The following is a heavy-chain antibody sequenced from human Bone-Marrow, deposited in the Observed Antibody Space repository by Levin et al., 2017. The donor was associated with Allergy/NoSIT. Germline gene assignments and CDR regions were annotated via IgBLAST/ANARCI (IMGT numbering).Heavy chain of an antibody. CDR2: IYHTGNA. D-gene: IGHD6-19*01. V-gene: IGHV4-39*01. J-gene: IGHJ4*02. CDR3: AKPRLGSGWAWDFDS. Sequence: SSETLSLTCSVSGGSISLSSFYWGWVRQPPGRGLQWLGSIYHTGNAYYNPPLRSRVTVFVDSSKNQFSLKLDSVTAADTAVYYCAKPRLGSGWAWDFDSWGQGHLVTVSS. CDR1: GGSISLSSFY.